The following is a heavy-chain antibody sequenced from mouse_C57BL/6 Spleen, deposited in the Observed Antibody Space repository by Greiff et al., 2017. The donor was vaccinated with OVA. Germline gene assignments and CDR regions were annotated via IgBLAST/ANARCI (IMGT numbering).Heavy chain of an antibody. V-gene: IGHV1-82*01. CDR1: GYAFSSSW. CDR3: ARNWGDY. CDR2: IYPGDGDT. D-gene: IGHD4-1*01. Sequence: SGPELVKPGASVKISCKASGYAFSSSWMNWVKQRPGKGLEWIGRIYPGDGDTNYNGKFKGKATLTADKSSSTAYMQLSSLTSEDSAVYFCARNWGDYWGQGTTLTVSS. J-gene: IGHJ2*01.